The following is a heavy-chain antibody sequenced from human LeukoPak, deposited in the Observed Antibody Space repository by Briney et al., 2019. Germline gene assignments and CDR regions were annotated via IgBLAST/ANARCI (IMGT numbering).Heavy chain of an antibody. D-gene: IGHD5-12*01. CDR2: VYYSGSI. J-gene: IGHJ3*01. CDR3: ARRRKVAATGDAFDV. CDR1: DGSINNHY. V-gene: IGHV4-59*08. Sequence: PSETLSLTCTVSDGSINNHYWNWIRQPPGKGLEWIGYVYYSGSINYNPSLKSRGTISVDTSKTHFSLKLNSVTAADTAVYYCARRRKVAATGDAFDVWGQGTVVTVSS.